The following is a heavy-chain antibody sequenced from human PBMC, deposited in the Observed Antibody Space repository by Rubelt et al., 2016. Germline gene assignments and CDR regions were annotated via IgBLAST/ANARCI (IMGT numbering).Heavy chain of an antibody. CDR1: GYTFTGYY. V-gene: IGHV1-2*02. J-gene: IGHJ3*02. CDR2: INPNSGGT. Sequence: QVQLVQSGAEVKKPGASVKVSCKASGYTFTGYYMHWVRQAPGQGLEWMGWINPNSGGTNYAQKFQGRVTMTRKTSLSTAYMELSSLRSEDTAVYYCARRDGYNWDDAFDIWGQGTMVTVSS. D-gene: IGHD5-24*01. CDR3: ARRDGYNWDDAFDI.